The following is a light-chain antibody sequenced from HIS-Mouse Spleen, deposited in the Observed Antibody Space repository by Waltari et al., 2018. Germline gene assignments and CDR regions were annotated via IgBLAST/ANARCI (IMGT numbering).Light chain of an antibody. CDR1: QSLVHSDGNTY. CDR2: KVS. J-gene: IGKJ4*01. CDR3: MQGTHWLLT. V-gene: IGKV2-30*02. Sequence: DVVMTQSPLSLPVTLGQPASISCSSIQSLVHSDGNTYLNWFQQRPGQSPRRLIYKVSNRDSGVPDRFSGSGSGTDFTLKISRVEAEDVGVYYCMQGTHWLLTFGGGTKVEIK.